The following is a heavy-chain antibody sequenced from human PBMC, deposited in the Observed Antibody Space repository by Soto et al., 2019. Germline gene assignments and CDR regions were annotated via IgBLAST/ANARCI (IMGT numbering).Heavy chain of an antibody. V-gene: IGHV4-61*01. CDR2: IYHSGST. CDR3: ARGPHADYADY. J-gene: IGHJ4*02. D-gene: IGHD4-17*01. Sequence: QVRLQESGPGLVKPSETLSLTCSVSGGSVSSGSYYWTWIRQPPGKRLDWIGNIYHSGSTNYNPSLKSRVKISIDTSKNQSSLKLSSVTAADTAVYYCARGPHADYADYWGQGTLVTVSS. CDR1: GGSVSSGSYY.